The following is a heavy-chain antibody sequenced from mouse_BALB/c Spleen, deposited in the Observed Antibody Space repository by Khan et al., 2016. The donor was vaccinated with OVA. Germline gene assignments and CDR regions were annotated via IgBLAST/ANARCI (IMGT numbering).Heavy chain of an antibody. Sequence: VQLQESGTELARPGTSVKMSCKAAGYTFSNYWIGWVKQRPGHGLEWIGDIYPGGGYTNYNENFKGKATLTADTSSSTAYMQLSSLASEDSAIYCCERRGAARATWDCFDYWGQGTTVTVAS. CDR1: GYTFSNYW. CDR2: IYPGGGYT. J-gene: IGHJ2*01. V-gene: IGHV1-63*02. D-gene: IGHD3-1*01. CDR3: ERRGAARATWDCFDY.